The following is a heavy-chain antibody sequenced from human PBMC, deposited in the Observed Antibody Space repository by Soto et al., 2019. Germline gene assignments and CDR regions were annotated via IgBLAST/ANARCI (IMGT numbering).Heavy chain of an antibody. J-gene: IGHJ3*02. V-gene: IGHV3-21*01. CDR3: ARDRDSSSPRVYAFDI. CDR1: GFTFSSYS. Sequence: PGGSLRLSCAASGFTFSSYSMNWVRQAPGKGLEWVSSISSSSSYIYYADSVKGRLTISRDNAKNSLYLQMNSLRAEDTAVYYCARDRDSSSPRVYAFDIWGQGTMVTVSS. CDR2: ISSSSSYI. D-gene: IGHD6-6*01.